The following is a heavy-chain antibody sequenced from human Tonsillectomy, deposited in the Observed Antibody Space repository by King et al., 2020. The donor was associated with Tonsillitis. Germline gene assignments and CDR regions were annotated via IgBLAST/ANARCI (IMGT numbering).Heavy chain of an antibody. V-gene: IGHV4-59*01. CDR3: ARGGTAYWYFDL. D-gene: IGHD2-15*01. Sequence: QLQESGPGLVKPSETLSLTCTVSCGSISSYYWNWIRQPPGKGLEWIGLVHYSGSTNYDPSLKSRVTISVDTSKNQFSLKLSSVTAADTAVYYCARGGTAYWYFDLWGRGTLVTVSS. J-gene: IGHJ2*01. CDR1: CGSISSYY. CDR2: VHYSGST.